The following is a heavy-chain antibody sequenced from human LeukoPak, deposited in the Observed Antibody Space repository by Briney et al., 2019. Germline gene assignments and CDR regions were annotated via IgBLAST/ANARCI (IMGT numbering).Heavy chain of an antibody. CDR1: GGSISSGSYY. D-gene: IGHD4-17*01. CDR3: ARETNGDYVDY. J-gene: IGHJ4*02. CDR2: IYTSGST. V-gene: IGHV4-61*02. Sequence: PSETLSLTCTVSGGSISSGSYYWSWIRQPAGKGLEWIGRIYTSGSTNYNPSLKSRVTISVVTSKNQFSLKLSSVTAADTAVYYCARETNGDYVDYWGQGTLVTVSS.